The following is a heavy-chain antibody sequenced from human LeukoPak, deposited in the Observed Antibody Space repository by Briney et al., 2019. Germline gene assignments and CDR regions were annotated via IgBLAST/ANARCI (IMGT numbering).Heavy chain of an antibody. CDR3: ALMSYCTSLTCYFLGY. CDR2: INPNSGDT. CDR1: GYTFTGYY. J-gene: IGHJ4*02. D-gene: IGHD2/OR15-2a*01. Sequence: ASVKVSCKASGYTFTGYYMHWVRQAPGQGLEWMGWINPNSGDTGYAQNFQGRITITRHTSISTAYMELSSLRSEDTAVYYCALMSYCTSLTCYFLGYWGQGTLITVSS. V-gene: IGHV1-2*02.